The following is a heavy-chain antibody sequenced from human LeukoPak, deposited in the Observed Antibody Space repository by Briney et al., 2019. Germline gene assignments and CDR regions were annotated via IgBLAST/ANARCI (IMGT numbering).Heavy chain of an antibody. CDR1: GFTVSTNY. J-gene: IGHJ5*02. CDR3: ARRVVLPPAMQGGWFDP. D-gene: IGHD2-2*01. V-gene: IGHV3-66*02. CDR2: IYSGDSGGDT. Sequence: GGSLRLSCAASGFTVSTNYMNWVRQAPGKGLEWVSVIYSGDSGGDTYYADSVKGRFTISRDNSKNTVYLQMNSLRPEDTAVYYCARRVVLPPAMQGGWFDPWGQGTLVTVSS.